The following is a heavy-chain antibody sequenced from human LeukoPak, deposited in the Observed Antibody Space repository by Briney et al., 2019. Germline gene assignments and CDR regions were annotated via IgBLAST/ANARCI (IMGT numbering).Heavy chain of an antibody. CDR1: GGSFSGYY. Sequence: SETLSLTCAVYGGSFSGYYWSWIRQPPGKGLEWIGEINHSGSTNYNPSLKSRVTISVDTSKNQFSLKLSSVTAADTAVYYCARAGSKWLRSHNDAFDIWGQGTMVTVSS. CDR2: INHSGST. J-gene: IGHJ3*02. CDR3: ARAGSKWLRSHNDAFDI. D-gene: IGHD5-12*01. V-gene: IGHV4-34*01.